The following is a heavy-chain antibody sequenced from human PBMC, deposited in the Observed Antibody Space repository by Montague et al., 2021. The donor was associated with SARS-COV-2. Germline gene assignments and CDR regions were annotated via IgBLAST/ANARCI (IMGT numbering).Heavy chain of an antibody. CDR2: INIDGRTT. J-gene: IGHJ4*02. Sequence: SLRLSCAASGFTFSSRWMHWVRQAPGKGLVWVSHINIDGRTTAYAVSVKGRFTISRDNAKNTLYLHMSSLRADDTAVYFCLTGGLSACGGSGCYPGGYWGQGSLVTVSS. CDR3: LTGGLSACGGSGCYPGGY. D-gene: IGHD2-15*01. CDR1: GFTFSSRW. V-gene: IGHV3-74*01.